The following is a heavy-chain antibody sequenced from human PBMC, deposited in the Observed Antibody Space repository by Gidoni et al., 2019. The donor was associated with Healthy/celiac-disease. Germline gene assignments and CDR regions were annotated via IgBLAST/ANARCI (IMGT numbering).Heavy chain of an antibody. CDR1: GFPFRRYA. D-gene: IGHD4-17*01. CDR3: ARESFYGDYPYYVMDV. J-gene: IGHJ6*02. CDR2: RAYDGSNK. Sequence: QVQLVESGGGVVQPGRSLRLSCAASGFPFRRYAMHWVRQAPGKGLEWVAVRAYDGSNKYYADSVKGRFTISRDNSKNTLYLQTNSLRAEDTAVYYCARESFYGDYPYYVMDVWGQGTTVTVSS. V-gene: IGHV3-30-3*01.